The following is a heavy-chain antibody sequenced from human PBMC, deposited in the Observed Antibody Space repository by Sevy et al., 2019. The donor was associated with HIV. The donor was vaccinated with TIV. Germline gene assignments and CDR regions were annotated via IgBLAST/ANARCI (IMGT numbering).Heavy chain of an antibody. CDR1: GFTFSSYA. Sequence: GGSLRLSCAASGFTFSSYAMSWVRQAPGKGLEWVSAISGSGGSTYYADSVKGRFTISRDKSKNKLYLQMNSLRAEDKAVYYCEKDRWFRELSVYFDYWGQGTLVTVSS. CDR3: EKDRWFRELSVYFDY. V-gene: IGHV3-23*01. CDR2: ISGSGGST. D-gene: IGHD3-10*01. J-gene: IGHJ4*02.